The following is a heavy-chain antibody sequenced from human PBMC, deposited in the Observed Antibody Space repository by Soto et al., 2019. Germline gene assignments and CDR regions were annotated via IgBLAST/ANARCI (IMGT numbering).Heavy chain of an antibody. D-gene: IGHD1-26*01. Sequence: SETLSLTCAFYVKSLSGYYWSWIRQPPGKALEWIGEINHSGNTNYNPSLKSRVTISVDTSKNQLFLNLSSVTAADTAMYYCARHHVRGRTIAGAAEFWGQGTLVTVS. CDR1: VKSLSGYY. CDR2: INHSGNT. V-gene: IGHV4-34*01. J-gene: IGHJ4*02. CDR3: ARHHVRGRTIAGAAEF.